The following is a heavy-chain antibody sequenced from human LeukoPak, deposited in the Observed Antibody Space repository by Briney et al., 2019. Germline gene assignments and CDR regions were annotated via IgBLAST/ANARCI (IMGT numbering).Heavy chain of an antibody. V-gene: IGHV1-69*05. J-gene: IGHJ5*02. CDR1: GGTFNNSA. CDR3: VRDVHGDYESGWFDP. D-gene: IGHD2-21*01. CDR2: IMPLFGTA. Sequence: SVKVSCKTSGGTFNNSAISWVRQAPGQGLEWLGGIMPLFGTAGYAQKFQGRVTITKDESTRTVYLELTSLTSDATAVYYCVRDVHGDYESGWFDPWGQGNLVSVSS.